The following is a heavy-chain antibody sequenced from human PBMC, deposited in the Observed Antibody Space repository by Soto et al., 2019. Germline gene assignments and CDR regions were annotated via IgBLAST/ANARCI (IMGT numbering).Heavy chain of an antibody. Sequence: PSETLSLTXTVSGGSIRSSLWSWIRQPPGKGLEWIGYIYYSGNTDYNPSLKSRVTISVDTSKNQFSLKLTSVTAADTAVYYCARVYGSGSLTNWFDPWGQGTLVTVSS. CDR3: ARVYGSGSLTNWFDP. D-gene: IGHD3-10*01. CDR2: IYYSGNT. J-gene: IGHJ5*02. CDR1: GGSIRSSL. V-gene: IGHV4-59*01.